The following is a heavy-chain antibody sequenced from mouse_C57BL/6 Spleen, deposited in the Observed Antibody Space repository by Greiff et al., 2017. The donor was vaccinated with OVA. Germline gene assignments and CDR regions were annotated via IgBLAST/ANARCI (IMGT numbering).Heavy chain of an antibody. CDR2: ISYDGSN. CDR3: AREGIYYDYHDD. Sequence: EVKLQESGPGLVKPSQSLSLTCSVTGYSITSGYYWNWIRQFPGNKLEWMGYISYDGSNTYNPSLKNRISITRDTSKNQFFLKFNAVTTEDTAKYYCAREGIYYDYHDDWGQCTTLSFSS. V-gene: IGHV3-6*01. J-gene: IGHJ2*01. D-gene: IGHD2-4*01. CDR1: GYSITSGYY.